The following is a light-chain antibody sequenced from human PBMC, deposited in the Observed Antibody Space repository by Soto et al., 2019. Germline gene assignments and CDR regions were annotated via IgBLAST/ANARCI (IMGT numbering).Light chain of an antibody. CDR3: QQSYSTPLT. CDR1: QSISSY. V-gene: IGKV1-39*01. J-gene: IGKJ4*01. CDR2: AAS. Sequence: SIGDRVTITCRASQSISSYLNWYQQKPGKAPKLLIYAASSLQSGVPSRFSGSGSGTDFTLTISSLQPEDFATYYCQQSYSTPLTFGGGTKVDIK.